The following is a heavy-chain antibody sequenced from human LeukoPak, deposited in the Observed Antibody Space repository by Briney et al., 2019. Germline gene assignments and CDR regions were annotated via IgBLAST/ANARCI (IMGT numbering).Heavy chain of an antibody. CDR3: AREGGSYYGDLDY. CDR2: INPNSGGT. V-gene: IGHV1-2*04. Sequence: ASVKVSCKASGYTFTGYYMHWVRQAPGQGLEWMGWINPNSGGTNYAQKFQGWVTMTRDTSISTAYMELSRLRSDDTAVYYCAREGGSYYGDLDYWGQGTLVTVSS. D-gene: IGHD4-17*01. J-gene: IGHJ4*02. CDR1: GYTFTGYY.